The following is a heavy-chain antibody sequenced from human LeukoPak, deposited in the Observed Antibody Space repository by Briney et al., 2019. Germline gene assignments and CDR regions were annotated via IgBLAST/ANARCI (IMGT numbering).Heavy chain of an antibody. D-gene: IGHD3-16*01. Sequence: PSETLSLTCTVSGGSLTRYSWSWIRQPPGKGLEWIGRMSTKGSTSYNPPLNSRVTLSVDTSKNHFSHKQPTVTAADTAAYYYAGEGGVRGLPDDWGQGSTVSVSS. CDR1: GGSLTRYS. CDR3: AGEGGVRGLPDD. J-gene: IGHJ4*02. CDR2: MSTKGST. V-gene: IGHV4-4*07.